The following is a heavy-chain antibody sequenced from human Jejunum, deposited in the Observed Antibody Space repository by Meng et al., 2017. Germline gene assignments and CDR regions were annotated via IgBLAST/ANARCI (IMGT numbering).Heavy chain of an antibody. Sequence: QVQQVLTEYELKKPGASVNVTCKAAGYTFTNYAMNWVRKAPGQGREWMGWINTNTGNPTYAQGFTGRFVFSLDTSVSTTYLQISSLEAEDTAVYHCVLGPTTAAFDYWGQGTLVTVSS. CDR1: GYTFTNYA. V-gene: IGHV7-4-1*02. CDR2: INTNTGNP. CDR3: VLGPTTAAFDY. D-gene: IGHD1-26*01. J-gene: IGHJ4*02.